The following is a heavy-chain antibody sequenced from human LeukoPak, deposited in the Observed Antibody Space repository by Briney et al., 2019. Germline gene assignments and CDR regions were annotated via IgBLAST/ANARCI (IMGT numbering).Heavy chain of an antibody. CDR1: GLTFSNHA. CDR3: ARDRRSGYGDSQNWFDP. V-gene: IGHV3-23*01. J-gene: IGHJ5*02. D-gene: IGHD4-17*01. Sequence: GGSLRLSCVASGLTFSNHAMTWVRQAPGKEPEWVAGVTGSGGSTYHAESVKGRFTISRDNSKNTLYLQMNSLRAEDTAVYYCARDRRSGYGDSQNWFDPWGQGTLVTVSS. CDR2: VTGSGGST.